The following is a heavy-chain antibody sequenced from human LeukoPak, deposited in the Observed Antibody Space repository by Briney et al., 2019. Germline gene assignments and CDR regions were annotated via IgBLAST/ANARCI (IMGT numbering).Heavy chain of an antibody. CDR3: ARAPLYYDSSGYYNAWFDP. V-gene: IGHV4-30-4*01. Sequence: NPSETLSLTCTVSGVSISSGDYYWSWIRQPPGKGLEWIGYIYYSGSTYYNPSLKSRVTISVDTSKNQFSLKLSSVTAADTAVYYCARAPLYYDSSGYYNAWFDPWGQGTLVTVSS. D-gene: IGHD3-22*01. CDR1: GVSISSGDYY. J-gene: IGHJ5*02. CDR2: IYYSGST.